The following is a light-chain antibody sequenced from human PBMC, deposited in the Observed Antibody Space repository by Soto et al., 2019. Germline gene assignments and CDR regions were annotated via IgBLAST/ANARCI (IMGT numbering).Light chain of an antibody. CDR2: LNTDGSH. J-gene: IGLJ3*02. CDR3: QTWVSGIRV. CDR1: AGHNKYA. V-gene: IGLV4-69*01. Sequence: QLVLTQSPSASASLGASVKLTCTLTAGHNKYAIAWHQQQPEKGPRYLMKLNTDGSHNKGDGIPDRFSGSSSGAEHYLTISSLQSEDEADYYCQTWVSGIRVFGGGTKLTVL.